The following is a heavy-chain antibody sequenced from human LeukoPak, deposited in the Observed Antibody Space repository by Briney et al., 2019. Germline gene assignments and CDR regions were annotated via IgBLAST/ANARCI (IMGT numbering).Heavy chain of an antibody. V-gene: IGHV1-69*02. CDR1: GGTFSSYT. D-gene: IGHD2-15*01. Sequence: GASVKVSCKASGGTFSSYTISWVRQAPGQGLEWMGRIIPILGIANYAQKFQGRVTITADKSTSTAYMELSSLRSEDTAVYYCARARFEGSCSGGSCYSSPDYWGQGTLVTVSS. CDR3: ARARFEGSCSGGSCYSSPDY. CDR2: IIPILGIA. J-gene: IGHJ4*02.